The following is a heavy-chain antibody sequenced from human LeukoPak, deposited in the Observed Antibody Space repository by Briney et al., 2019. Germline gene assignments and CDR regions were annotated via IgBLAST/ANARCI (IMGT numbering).Heavy chain of an antibody. CDR2: IYNDGST. V-gene: IGHV3-53*01. CDR1: GFTFSAYS. Sequence: PGGSLRLSCAASGFTFSAYSLNWVRQAPGKGLEWVSIIYNDGSTYYADSMKGRFTISRDNSKNTLHLQVNSLRAEDTAMYYCARNTLFAFDIWGQGTMVTVSS. CDR3: ARNTLFAFDI. J-gene: IGHJ3*02.